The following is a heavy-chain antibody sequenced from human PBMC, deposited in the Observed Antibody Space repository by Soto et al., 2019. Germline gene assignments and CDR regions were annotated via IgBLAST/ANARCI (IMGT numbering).Heavy chain of an antibody. CDR1: GFTFSDHQ. J-gene: IGHJ4*02. D-gene: IGHD3-9*01. CDR3: ARAGSPFHSDSTGYWGFDY. V-gene: IGHV3-53*01. Sequence: GGSLRLSCAASGFTFSDHQMNWFRQAPGRGLEWVSVIYSSGTTYYGDSVKGRFTISRDNSKNTLYPQMNSLRTEDTALYYCARAGSPFHSDSTGYWGFDYWGQGTLVTVSS. CDR2: IYSSGTT.